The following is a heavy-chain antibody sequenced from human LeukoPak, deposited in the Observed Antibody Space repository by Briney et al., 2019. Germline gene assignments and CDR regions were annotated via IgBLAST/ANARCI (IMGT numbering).Heavy chain of an antibody. CDR2: ISGRGGST. Sequence: PGGSLRLSCAASGFTFSSYAMSWVRQAAGKGRGWVSAISGRGGSTYYADSVKGRFTISRDNSKNTLYLQMNSLRAEDTAVYYCARASMVRGADYYYYYMDVCGKGTTVTVSS. CDR1: GFTFSSYA. V-gene: IGHV3-23*01. D-gene: IGHD3-10*01. J-gene: IGHJ6*03. CDR3: ARASMVRGADYYYYYMDV.